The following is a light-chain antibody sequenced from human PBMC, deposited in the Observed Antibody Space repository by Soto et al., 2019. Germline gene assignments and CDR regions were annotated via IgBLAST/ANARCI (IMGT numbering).Light chain of an antibody. CDR3: QKHDNSPRT. J-gene: IGKJ4*01. CDR2: AAY. CDR1: QHISTY. Sequence: DIQMTQAPSSLSASVGDRVTITCRARQHISTYLAWYQQKPGKVPKLLISAAYTLQSGVPPRFSGSGSWTDFTITISSLQPEDVATYYWQKHDNSPRTVGGGTKVQIK. V-gene: IGKV1-27*01.